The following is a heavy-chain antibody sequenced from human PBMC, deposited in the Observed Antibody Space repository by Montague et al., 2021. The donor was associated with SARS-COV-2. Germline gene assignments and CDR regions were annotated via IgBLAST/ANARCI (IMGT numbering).Heavy chain of an antibody. Sequence: LSLTCTVSGDSVSHDFWTWIRQPPGKGLEWIGYVYYSRSSSYNPXLRGRVSIAVDTSKNQFSLRLSTVTAADTAIYYCVRDPAPSGSGTFYDYWGQGTLVAVSS. CDR2: VYYSRSS. D-gene: IGHD1-26*01. V-gene: IGHV4-59*02. CDR1: GDSVSHDF. CDR3: VRDPAPSGSGTFYDY. J-gene: IGHJ4*02.